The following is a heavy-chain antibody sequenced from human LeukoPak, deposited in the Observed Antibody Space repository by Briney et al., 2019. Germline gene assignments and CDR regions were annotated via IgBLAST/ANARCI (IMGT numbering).Heavy chain of an antibody. J-gene: IGHJ6*02. CDR2: ISGSGGST. CDR1: GFTFSSYS. V-gene: IGHV3-23*01. CDR3: ATLYGSGYYYYGMDV. Sequence: GGSLRLSCAASGFTFSSYSMNWVRQAPGKGLEWVSAISGSGGSTYYADSVKGRFTISRDNSKSTLYLQMNSLRAEDTAVYYCATLYGSGYYYYGMDVWGQGTTVTVSS. D-gene: IGHD3-10*01.